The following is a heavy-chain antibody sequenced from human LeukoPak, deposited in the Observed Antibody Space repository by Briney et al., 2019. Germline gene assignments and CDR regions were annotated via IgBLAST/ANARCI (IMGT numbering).Heavy chain of an antibody. CDR3: ARGRGYSGYDDYYYYYMDV. J-gene: IGHJ6*03. Sequence: SQTLSLTCAISGDSVSSNSAAWNWIRQSPSRGLEWLGRTYYRSKWYNDYAVSVKSRITINPDTSKNQFSLQLNSVTPEDTAVYYCARGRGYSGYDDYYYYYMDVWGKGTTVTISS. CDR1: GDSVSSNSAA. D-gene: IGHD5-12*01. V-gene: IGHV6-1*01. CDR2: TYYRSKWYN.